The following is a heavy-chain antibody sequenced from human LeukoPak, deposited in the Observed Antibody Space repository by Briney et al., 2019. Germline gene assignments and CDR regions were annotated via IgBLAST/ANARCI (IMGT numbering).Heavy chain of an antibody. CDR1: GFTFSSYE. CDR2: ISSSGSTI. V-gene: IGHV3-48*03. J-gene: IGHJ4*02. Sequence: PGGSLRLSCAASGFTFSSYEMNWVRQAPGKGLEWVSYISSSGSTIYYADSVKGRFTISRDNAKNSLYLQMNNLRAEDTAVYYCASGNMGNFDYWGQGRLVTVSS. D-gene: IGHD7-27*01. CDR3: ASGNMGNFDY.